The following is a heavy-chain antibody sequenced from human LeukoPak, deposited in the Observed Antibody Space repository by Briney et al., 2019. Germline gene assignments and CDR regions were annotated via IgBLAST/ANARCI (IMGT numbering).Heavy chain of an antibody. V-gene: IGHV1-46*01. CDR1: GYTFTSYY. CDR3: ARVGSRTYYDFWSGYYSNYYVDV. D-gene: IGHD3-3*01. J-gene: IGHJ6*03. CDR2: INPSGGST. Sequence: GASVKVSCKASGYTFTSYYMHWVRQAPGQGLEWMGIINPSGGSTSYAQKFQGRVTMTRDMSTSTVYMELSSLRSEDTAVYYCARVGSRTYYDFWSGYYSNYYVDVWGKGTTVTVSS.